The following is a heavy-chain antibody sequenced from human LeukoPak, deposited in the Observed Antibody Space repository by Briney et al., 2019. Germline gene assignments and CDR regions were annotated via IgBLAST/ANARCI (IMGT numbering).Heavy chain of an antibody. V-gene: IGHV3-66*02. CDR2: IYSGGTT. CDR3: ARDQGCTSATCRNNWFDP. J-gene: IGHJ5*02. CDR1: GFTVSDNY. Sequence: PGGSLRLSCAASGFTVSDNYMSWVRQAPGKGLEWAAVIYSGGTTYYAASVKGRFTISRDSSKNTLDLQMNSLRPEDTAVYFCARDQGCTSATCRNNWFDPWGQGTLVTVSS. D-gene: IGHD2-2*01.